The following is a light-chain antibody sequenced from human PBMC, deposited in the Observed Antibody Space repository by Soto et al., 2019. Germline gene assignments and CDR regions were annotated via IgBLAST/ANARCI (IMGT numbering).Light chain of an antibody. CDR3: QQYNNWPFT. V-gene: IGKV3-15*01. J-gene: IGKJ3*01. CDR2: GAS. Sequence: EIVMTQSPATLSVSPGERVTLSCRASQSVSSNLAWYQHKPGQAHRLLIYGASTRATGIPARFSGSGSGTEFTLTISSLQSEAFAVFYCQQYNNWPFTFGPGTKVDIK. CDR1: QSVSSN.